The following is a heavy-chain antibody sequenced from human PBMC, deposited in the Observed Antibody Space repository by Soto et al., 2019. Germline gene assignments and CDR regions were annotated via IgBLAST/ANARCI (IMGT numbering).Heavy chain of an antibody. D-gene: IGHD2-21*02. J-gene: IGHJ2*01. Sequence: EVQLVESGGGLVQPGRSLRLSCAASGFTFDDYAMHWVRQAPGKGLEWVSGITWNSGNIGYADSVKGRFTISRDNAKNSLYLQMNSLRAGDTALYYCAKGRPYCGGDCFSWYFDLWGRGTLVTVSS. V-gene: IGHV3-9*01. CDR3: AKGRPYCGGDCFSWYFDL. CDR2: ITWNSGNI. CDR1: GFTFDDYA.